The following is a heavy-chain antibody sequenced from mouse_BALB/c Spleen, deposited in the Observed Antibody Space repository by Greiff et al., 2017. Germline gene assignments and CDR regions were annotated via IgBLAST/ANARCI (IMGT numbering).Heavy chain of an antibody. CDR2: IRSKSNNYAT. CDR3: VRHYYYGSSYAMDY. D-gene: IGHD1-1*01. V-gene: IGHV10-1*02. J-gene: IGHJ4*01. Sequence: EVQLQESGGGLVQPKGSLKLSCAASGFTFNTYAMNWVRQAPGKGLEWVARIRSKSNNYATYYADSVKDRFTISRDDSQSMLYLQMNNLKTEDTAMYYCVRHYYYGSSYAMDYWGQGTSVTVSS. CDR1: GFTFNTYA.